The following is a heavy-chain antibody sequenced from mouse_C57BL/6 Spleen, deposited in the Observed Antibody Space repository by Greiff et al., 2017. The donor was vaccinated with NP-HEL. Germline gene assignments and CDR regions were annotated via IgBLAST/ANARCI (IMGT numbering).Heavy chain of an antibody. J-gene: IGHJ2*01. CDR1: GYTFTSYW. Sequence: VQLQQPGAELVKPGASVKLSCKASGYTFTSYWMHWVKQRPGRGLEWIGRIDPNSGGTKYNEKFKSKATLTVDKPSSTAYVQLSSLTSKDSAVYYCARQLDYYGRYYFDYWGQGTTLTVSS. D-gene: IGHD1-1*01. CDR3: ARQLDYYGRYYFDY. V-gene: IGHV1-72*01. CDR2: IDPNSGGT.